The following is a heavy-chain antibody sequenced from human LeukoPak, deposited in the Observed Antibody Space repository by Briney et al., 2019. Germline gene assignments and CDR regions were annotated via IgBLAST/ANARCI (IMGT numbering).Heavy chain of an antibody. Sequence: GGSLRLSCAACVFSYRSSWITWVRQAPGKGLEWVATIKQDGSEKFYVNSVKGRFTISRDNTKDSLYLQMNRLRADDTAVYYCASLWDDGYWGQGTLVTVSS. J-gene: IGHJ4*02. D-gene: IGHD1-1*01. CDR2: IKQDGSEK. CDR1: VFSYRSSW. CDR3: ASLWDDGY. V-gene: IGHV3-7*02.